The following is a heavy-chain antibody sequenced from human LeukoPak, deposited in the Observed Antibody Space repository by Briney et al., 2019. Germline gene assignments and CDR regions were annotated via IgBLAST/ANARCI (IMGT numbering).Heavy chain of an antibody. CDR2: IYYSGST. CDR3: ARRAAAGTAGAFDI. V-gene: IGHV4-39*01. CDR1: GGSISSSSYY. D-gene: IGHD6-13*01. J-gene: IGHJ3*02. Sequence: PSETLSLTCTVSGGSISSSSYYWGWIRQPPGKGLEWIGSIYYSGSTYYNPSLKGRVTISVDTSKNQFSLKLSSVTAADTAVYYCARRAAAGTAGAFDIWGQGTMVTVSS.